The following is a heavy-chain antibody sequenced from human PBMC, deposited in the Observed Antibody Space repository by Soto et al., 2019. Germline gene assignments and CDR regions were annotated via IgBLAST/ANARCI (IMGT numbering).Heavy chain of an antibody. CDR1: GGSISSGGYY. D-gene: IGHD2-2*01. CDR3: ARDCSSTSCWAGFDP. Sequence: SETLSLTCTVSGGSISSGGYYWSWIRQHPGKGLEWIGYIYYSGSTYYNPSLKSRVTISVDTSKNQFSLKLSSVTAADTAVYYCARDCSSTSCWAGFDPWGQGTLVTVSS. V-gene: IGHV4-31*03. CDR2: IYYSGST. J-gene: IGHJ5*02.